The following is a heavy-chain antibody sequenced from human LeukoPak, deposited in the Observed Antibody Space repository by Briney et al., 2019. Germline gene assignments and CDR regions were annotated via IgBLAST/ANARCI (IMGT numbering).Heavy chain of an antibody. CDR2: ISGSGGST. CDR1: GFTFRSYA. CDR3: AKVAGAVADEGDFDY. J-gene: IGHJ4*02. D-gene: IGHD6-19*01. V-gene: IGHV3-23*01. Sequence: GASLRLSCAASGFTFRSYAMSWVRQAPGKGLEWVSAISGSGGSTYYADSVKGRFTISRDNSKNTLYLQMNSLRAEDTAVYYCAKVAGAVADEGDFDYWGQGTLVTVSS.